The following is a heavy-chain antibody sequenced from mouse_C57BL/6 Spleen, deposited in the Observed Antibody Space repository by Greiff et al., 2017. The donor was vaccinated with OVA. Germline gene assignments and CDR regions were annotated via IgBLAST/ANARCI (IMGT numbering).Heavy chain of an antibody. Sequence: VQLQESGAELVRPGTSVKVSCKASGYAFTNYLIEWVKQRPGQGLEWIGVINPGSGGTNYNEKFKGKATLTADKSSSTAYMQLSSLTSEDSAVYFCAREENYGRGGAMDYWGQGTSVTVSS. CDR2: INPGSGGT. D-gene: IGHD2-1*01. CDR3: AREENYGRGGAMDY. V-gene: IGHV1-54*01. CDR1: GYAFTNYL. J-gene: IGHJ4*01.